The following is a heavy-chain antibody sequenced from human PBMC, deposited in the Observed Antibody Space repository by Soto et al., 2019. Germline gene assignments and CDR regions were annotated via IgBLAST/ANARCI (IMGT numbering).Heavy chain of an antibody. CDR1: GYTFTSYG. J-gene: IGHJ6*02. V-gene: IGHV1-18*01. CDR2: ISAYNGNT. CDR3: ARVVGYDFWNRASYYGMDV. Sequence: QVQLVQSGAEVKKPGASVKVSCKASGYTFTSYGISWVRQAPGQGLEWMGWISAYNGNTNYAQKLQGRVTMTTDTSTITAYMERRSLRSDDTAVYYCARVVGYDFWNRASYYGMDVWGQGTTVTVSS. D-gene: IGHD3-3*01.